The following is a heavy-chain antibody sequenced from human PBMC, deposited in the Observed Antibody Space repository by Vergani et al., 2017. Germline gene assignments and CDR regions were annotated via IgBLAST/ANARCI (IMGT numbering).Heavy chain of an antibody. Sequence: EVQLVESGGGLVQPGGSLKFSCAASGFTLSGSDMHWVRQASGKGLEWVGRIRSKANSYATAYAASVKGRFTISRDDSKNTAYLQMNSLKTEDTAVYYCTRRGGVDYSNYFYWGQGTLVTVSS. J-gene: IGHJ4*02. CDR2: IRSKANSYAT. CDR1: GFTLSGSD. V-gene: IGHV3-73*01. CDR3: TRRGGVDYSNYFY. D-gene: IGHD4-11*01.